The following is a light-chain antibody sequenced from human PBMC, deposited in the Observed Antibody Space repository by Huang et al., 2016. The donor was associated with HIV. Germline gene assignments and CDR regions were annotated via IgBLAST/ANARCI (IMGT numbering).Light chain of an antibody. CDR3: QQYSNSPSFT. CDR1: QSIRSSF. V-gene: IGKV3-20*01. Sequence: EIVLTQSPGTLSLSPGERATLSCRTSQSIRSSFLAWYQQQSGQAHRLLIYGASNRATGIPDRFSGSGSGTDFTLTINRLEPEDFAVYYCQQYSNSPSFTFGPGTRVDVK. CDR2: GAS. J-gene: IGKJ3*01.